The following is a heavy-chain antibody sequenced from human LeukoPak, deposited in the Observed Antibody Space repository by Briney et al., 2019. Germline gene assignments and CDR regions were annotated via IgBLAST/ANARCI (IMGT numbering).Heavy chain of an antibody. CDR3: VSFYETY. Sequence: GGSLRLSCAASGFTCSNNYVSWVRQAPGKGLVWVSHINSDGSWTSYADSVKGRFTISKDNAKNTVYLQMNNLRAEDTAVYYCVSFYETYWGRGTLVTVSS. CDR1: GFTCSNNY. CDR2: INSDGSWT. D-gene: IGHD2-2*01. J-gene: IGHJ4*02. V-gene: IGHV3-74*01.